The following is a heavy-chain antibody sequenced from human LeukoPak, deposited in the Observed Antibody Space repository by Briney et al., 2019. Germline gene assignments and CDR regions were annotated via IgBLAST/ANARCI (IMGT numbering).Heavy chain of an antibody. CDR2: ISSSGSTI. D-gene: IGHD2-2*01. J-gene: IGHJ4*02. Sequence: GGSLRLSCAASGFTFSSYSMNWVRQAPGKGLEWVSYISSSGSTIYYADSVKGRFTISRDNAKNSLYLQMSSLRAEDTAVYYCARDGCSSTRCYDYWGQGTLVTVSS. V-gene: IGHV3-48*01. CDR3: ARDGCSSTRCYDY. CDR1: GFTFSSYS.